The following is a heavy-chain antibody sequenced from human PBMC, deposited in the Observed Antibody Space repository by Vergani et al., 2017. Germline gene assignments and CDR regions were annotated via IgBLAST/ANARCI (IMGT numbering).Heavy chain of an antibody. CDR3: VXCSGGSCPPDAFDI. CDR1: GFTFGDYA. J-gene: IGHJ3*02. V-gene: IGHV3-49*04. CDR2: IRSKAYGGTT. Sequence: EVQLVESGGGLVQPGRSLRLSCTASGFTFGDYAMSWVRQAPGKGLEWVGFIRSKAYGGTTEYAASVKGRFTISRDDSKSIAYLQMNSLKTEDTAVYYCVXCSGGSCPPDAFDIWGQGTMVTVSS. D-gene: IGHD2-15*01.